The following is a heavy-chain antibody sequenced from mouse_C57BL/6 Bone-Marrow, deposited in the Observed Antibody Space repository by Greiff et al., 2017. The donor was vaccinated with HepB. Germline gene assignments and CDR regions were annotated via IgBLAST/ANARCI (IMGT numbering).Heavy chain of an antibody. Sequence: VQLQQSGPELVKPGASVKISCKASGYAFSSSWMNWVKQRPGKGLEWIGRIYPGDGDTNYNGKFKGKATLTADKSSSTAYMQLSSLTSEDSAVYFCARCYYGSSYPFDYWGQGTTLTVSS. D-gene: IGHD1-1*01. V-gene: IGHV1-82*01. CDR2: IYPGDGDT. CDR1: GYAFSSSW. CDR3: ARCYYGSSYPFDY. J-gene: IGHJ2*01.